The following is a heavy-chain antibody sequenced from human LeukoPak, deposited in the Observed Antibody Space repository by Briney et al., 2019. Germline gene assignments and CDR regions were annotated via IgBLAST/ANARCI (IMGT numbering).Heavy chain of an antibody. CDR1: GFTLSDYY. D-gene: IGHD3-10*01. V-gene: IGHV3-66*04. J-gene: IGHJ4*02. Sequence: GGSLRLSCVASGFTLSDYYMSWIRQAPGKGLEWVSVIYSGGSTYYADSVKGRFTISRDNSKNTLYLQMNSLRAEDTAVYYCASHLWFGDFTFDYWGQGTLVTVSS. CDR2: IYSGGST. CDR3: ASHLWFGDFTFDY.